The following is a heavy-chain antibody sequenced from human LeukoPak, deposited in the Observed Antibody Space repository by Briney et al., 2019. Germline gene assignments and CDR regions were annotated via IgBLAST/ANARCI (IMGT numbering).Heavy chain of an antibody. CDR3: AKARPSYGDYLFDY. V-gene: IGHV3-23*01. J-gene: IGHJ4*02. CDR1: GFTFSSYA. D-gene: IGHD4-17*01. Sequence: PGGSLRLSCAASGFTFSSYAMSWVRQAPGKVLEWVSAISDSGGSTYYADSVKGRFTISRDNSKNTLYLQMNSLRAEDTAVYYCAKARPSYGDYLFDYWGQGTLVTVSS. CDR2: ISDSGGST.